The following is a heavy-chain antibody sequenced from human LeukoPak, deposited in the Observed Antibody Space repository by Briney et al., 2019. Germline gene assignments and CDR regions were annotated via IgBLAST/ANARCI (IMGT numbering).Heavy chain of an antibody. J-gene: IGHJ6*02. CDR3: ARSFDSRGYYYYGMDV. CDR1: GGSISSYY. CDR2: IYYSGST. Sequence: SETLSLTCTVSGGSISSYYWSWIRQPPGKGLEWIGYIYYSGSTGYNPSLKSRVTISVDTSKNQFPLNLSSVTAADTAVYYCARSFDSRGYYYYGMDVWGQGTTVTVSS. V-gene: IGHV4-59*01. D-gene: IGHD3-22*01.